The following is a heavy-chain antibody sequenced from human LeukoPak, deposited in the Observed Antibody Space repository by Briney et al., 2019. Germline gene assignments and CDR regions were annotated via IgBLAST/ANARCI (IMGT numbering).Heavy chain of an antibody. CDR3: ARDYFDSSLYLGF. V-gene: IGHV4-59*01. J-gene: IGHJ5*01. CDR1: GGSISSYY. CDR2: VYYTGST. Sequence: SETLSLTCTVSGGSISSYYWSWIRQPPGEGLEWIGYVYYTGSTNYNPSLKSRVSISVDTSKNQFSLKLRSVSAADTAVYYCARDYFDSSLYLGFWGRGILVTVSS. D-gene: IGHD3-22*01.